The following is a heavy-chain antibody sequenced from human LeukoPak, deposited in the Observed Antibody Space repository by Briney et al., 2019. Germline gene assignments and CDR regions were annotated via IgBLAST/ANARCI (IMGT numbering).Heavy chain of an antibody. V-gene: IGHV3-30*18. J-gene: IGHJ4*02. CDR3: AKDRLEYYYDSSGYYFDY. Sequence: PGRSLRLSCAASGFTFSSYGMHWVRQAPGKGLEWVAVISYDGSNKYYADSVKGRFTISRDNSKNTLYLQVNSLRAEDTAVYYCAKDRLEYYYDSSGYYFDYWGQGTLVTVSS. CDR1: GFTFSSYG. D-gene: IGHD3-22*01. CDR2: ISYDGSNK.